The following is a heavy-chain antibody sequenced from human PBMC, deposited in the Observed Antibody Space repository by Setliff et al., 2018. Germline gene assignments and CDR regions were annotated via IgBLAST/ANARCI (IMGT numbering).Heavy chain of an antibody. CDR3: ARDGGGDSDAFDI. J-gene: IGHJ3*02. CDR2: MNPNSGNT. D-gene: IGHD3-16*01. CDR1: GYTFTSYD. V-gene: IGHV1-8*02. Sequence: SVKVSCKASGYTFTSYDINWVRQATGQGLEWMGWMNPNSGNTGYAQKFQGRVTMTRNTSISTAYMELGRLRSDDTAVYFCARDGGGDSDAFDIWGQGTMVTVSS.